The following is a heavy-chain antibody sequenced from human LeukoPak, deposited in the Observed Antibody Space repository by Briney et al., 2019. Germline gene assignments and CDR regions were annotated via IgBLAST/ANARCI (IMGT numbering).Heavy chain of an antibody. V-gene: IGHV1-69*13. J-gene: IGHJ6*03. Sequence: GASVKVSCKASGGTFSSYAISWVRQAPGQGLEWMGGIIPIFGTANYAQKFQGRVTITADESTSTAYMELSSLRSEDMAVYYCARNLNSGYDLNYYYYMDVWGKGTTVTVSS. CDR3: ARNLNSGYDLNYYYYMDV. CDR2: IIPIFGTA. D-gene: IGHD5-12*01. CDR1: GGTFSSYA.